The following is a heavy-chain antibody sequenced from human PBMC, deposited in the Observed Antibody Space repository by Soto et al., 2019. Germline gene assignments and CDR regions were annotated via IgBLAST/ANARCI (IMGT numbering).Heavy chain of an antibody. CDR3: ARTYYYDSSPSGADY. J-gene: IGHJ4*02. CDR1: GYAFSSYA. Sequence: SVKGACKGAGYAFSSYAMRWGRQNQGERLEWMGWISADNGNTNYSQKFQGRVTITTDTSTSTAYMELRSLRSDDTAVYYCARTYYYDSSPSGADYWGQGTLVTVSS. CDR2: ISADNGNT. D-gene: IGHD3-22*01. V-gene: IGHV1-3*01.